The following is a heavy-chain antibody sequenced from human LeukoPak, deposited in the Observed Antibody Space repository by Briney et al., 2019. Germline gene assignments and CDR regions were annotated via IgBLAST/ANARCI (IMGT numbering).Heavy chain of an antibody. J-gene: IGHJ4*02. V-gene: IGHV1-2*02. D-gene: IGHD2/OR15-2a*01. CDR1: GYTFTGYY. Sequence: ASVKLSCTASGYTFTGYYMHWVRQAPGQGLEWMGWINPNSGGTNYAHKFQGRVTMTRDTSISTAYMELSRLRSDDTAAYYCARDFLSETLDYWGQGTLVTVSS. CDR3: ARDFLSETLDY. CDR2: INPNSGGT.